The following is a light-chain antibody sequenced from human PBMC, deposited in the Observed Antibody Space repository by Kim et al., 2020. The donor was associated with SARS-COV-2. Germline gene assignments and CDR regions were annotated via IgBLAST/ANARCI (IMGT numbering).Light chain of an antibody. J-gene: IGKJ4*01. CDR3: QQFNSYPLT. CDR2: DAS. V-gene: IGKV1-13*02. Sequence: AIQLTQSPSSLSASVGDRVTITCRASQDISSALAWYQQKAGKAPKLLIYDASSLESGVPSRFSGSGSGTDFTLTISSLQPEDFATYYCQQFNSYPLTFGGGTKVDIK. CDR1: QDISSA.